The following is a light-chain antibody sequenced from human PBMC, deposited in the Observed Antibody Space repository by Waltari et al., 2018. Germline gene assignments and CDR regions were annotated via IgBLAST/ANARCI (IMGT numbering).Light chain of an antibody. CDR2: EVS. Sequence: QSALTQPPSASGSPGQSVPISCTGTSSDVGGHNFFPWYQQHPGKVPKLMIHEVSKRPSGVPGRFSGSKSGDTASLTVSGLQAEDEADYYCTSYAGSNILVFGGGTKLTVL. CDR1: SSDVGGHNF. CDR3: TSYAGSNILV. V-gene: IGLV2-8*01. J-gene: IGLJ2*01.